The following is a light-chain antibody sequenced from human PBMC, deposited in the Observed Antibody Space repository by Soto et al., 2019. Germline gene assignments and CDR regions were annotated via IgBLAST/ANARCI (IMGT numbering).Light chain of an antibody. CDR1: QSVRSSF. CDR2: DVS. CDR3: QQYENSVMYT. V-gene: IGKV3-20*01. J-gene: IGKJ2*01. Sequence: EIVLTQSPGTLSLSPGERATLSCRASQSVRSSFFAWYQQKPGQAPRLLIYDVSVRATGIPDRFSGSGSGTDFTLTINRLEPEDFAVYYCQQYENSVMYTFGQGTQL.